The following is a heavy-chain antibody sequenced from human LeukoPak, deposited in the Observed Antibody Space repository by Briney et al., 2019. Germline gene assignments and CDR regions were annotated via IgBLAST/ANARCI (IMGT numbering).Heavy chain of an antibody. D-gene: IGHD2-8*01. CDR2: IKQDGSEK. V-gene: IGHV3-7*01. CDR1: GFTFSSYW. CDR3: ARDKFNERGVFDY. Sequence: PGGSLRLSCAASGFTFSSYWMSWVRQAPGKGLEWVANIKQDGSEKYYVDSVKGRFTISRDNSKNTLSLQMNSLRAEDTAVYYCARDKFNERGVFDYWGQGTLVTVSS. J-gene: IGHJ4*02.